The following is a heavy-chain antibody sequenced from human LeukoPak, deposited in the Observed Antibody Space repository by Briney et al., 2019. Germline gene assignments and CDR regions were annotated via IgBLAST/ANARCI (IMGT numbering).Heavy chain of an antibody. CDR1: GRTFSSYA. CDR3: TAESGSYAYYYYMDV. J-gene: IGHJ6*03. D-gene: IGHD1-26*01. V-gene: IGHV1-69*05. Sequence: SVKVSCYASGRTFSSYAISWVRQAPGQGLEGMGGIIPIFGTANYAQKVQGRVTITTDESTSTAYMELSRLRSEDTAVYYCTAESGSYAYYYYMDVWGKGTTVTVAS. CDR2: IIPIFGTA.